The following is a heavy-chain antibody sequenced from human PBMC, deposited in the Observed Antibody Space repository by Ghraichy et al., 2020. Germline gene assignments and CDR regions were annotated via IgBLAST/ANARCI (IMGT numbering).Heavy chain of an antibody. Sequence: GGSLRLSCAASGFTVSSNYMSWVRQAPGKGLEWVSVIYSGGSTYYADSVKGRFTISRDNSKNTLYLQMNSLRAEDTAVYYCARDYYDSSGSDEGAFDIWGQGTMVTVSS. D-gene: IGHD3-22*01. V-gene: IGHV3-53*01. CDR3: ARDYYDSSGSDEGAFDI. CDR1: GFTVSSNY. CDR2: IYSGGST. J-gene: IGHJ3*02.